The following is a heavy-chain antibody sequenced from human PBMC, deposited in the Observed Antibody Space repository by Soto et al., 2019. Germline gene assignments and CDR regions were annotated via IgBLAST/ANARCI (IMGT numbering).Heavy chain of an antibody. V-gene: IGHV1-8*01. CDR3: ARAEYSSSWYTYYYYMDV. J-gene: IGHJ6*03. CDR2: MNPNSGNT. D-gene: IGHD6-13*01. Sequence: GASVKVSCKASGYTFTSYDINWVRQATGQGLEWIGWMNPNSGNTGYAQKFQGRVTMTRNTSISTAYMELSSLRSEDTAVYYCARAEYSSSWYTYYYYMDVWGKGTTVTVSS. CDR1: GYTFTSYD.